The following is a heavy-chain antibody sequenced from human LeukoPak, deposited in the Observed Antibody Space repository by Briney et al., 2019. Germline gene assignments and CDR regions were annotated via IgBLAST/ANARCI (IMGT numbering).Heavy chain of an antibody. CDR2: ISAYNGNT. CDR3: AREKTFGGVIVIDY. D-gene: IGHD3-16*02. J-gene: IGHJ4*02. Sequence: GASVKVSCKASGYTFTSYGISWVRQAPGQGLEWMGWISAYNGNTNYAQKLQGRVTMTTDTSTSTAYMKLRSLRSDDTAVYYCAREKTFGGVIVIDYWGQGTLVTVSS. V-gene: IGHV1-18*01. CDR1: GYTFTSYG.